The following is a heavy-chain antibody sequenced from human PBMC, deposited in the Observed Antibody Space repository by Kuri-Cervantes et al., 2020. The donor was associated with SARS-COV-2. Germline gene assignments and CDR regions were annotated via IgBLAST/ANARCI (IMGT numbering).Heavy chain of an antibody. Sequence: LRLSCAVSGGSISSNSHYWGWIRQLPDKGLEWIGTIYFTGSTYYNPSLRSRVTISIDTSKDRFSLKLNSVTATDAAVYYCARRSWAYYFDFWGQGSLVTVSS. CDR1: GGSISSNSHY. J-gene: IGHJ4*01. CDR2: IYFTGST. D-gene: IGHD7-27*01. CDR3: ARRSWAYYFDF. V-gene: IGHV4-39*01.